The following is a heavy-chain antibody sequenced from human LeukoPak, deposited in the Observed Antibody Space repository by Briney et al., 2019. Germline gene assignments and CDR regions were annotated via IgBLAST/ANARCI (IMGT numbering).Heavy chain of an antibody. CDR1: GYTFTDSA. CDR3: ARFRGPYGGDPFDI. J-gene: IGHJ3*02. CDR2: INTNTGNP. V-gene: IGHV7-4-1*02. Sequence: GDSVKVSCKASGYTFTDSATNWVRPAPGQGLGWMGLINTNTGNPTYAQGFTGRFVFSLDTSVSTAYLHISSLKAEDGGVYYCARFRGPYGGDPFDIWGQGTMVTVSS. D-gene: IGHD1-26*01.